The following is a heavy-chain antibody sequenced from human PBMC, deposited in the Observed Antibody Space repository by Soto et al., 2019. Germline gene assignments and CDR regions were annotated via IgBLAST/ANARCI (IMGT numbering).Heavy chain of an antibody. Sequence: QVQLVQSGAEVKKPGSSVKVSCKASGDTLSTYTISWVRQAPEQGLEWMGWIIPVLDMTIYAQKFQGRVTISAEKSTSTDYMELSSLRSDDTAVYYCARGIAAGTDYWGQGTLVTVSS. D-gene: IGHD6-13*01. V-gene: IGHV1-69*02. CDR1: GDTLSTYT. CDR3: ARGIAAGTDY. J-gene: IGHJ4*02. CDR2: IIPVLDMT.